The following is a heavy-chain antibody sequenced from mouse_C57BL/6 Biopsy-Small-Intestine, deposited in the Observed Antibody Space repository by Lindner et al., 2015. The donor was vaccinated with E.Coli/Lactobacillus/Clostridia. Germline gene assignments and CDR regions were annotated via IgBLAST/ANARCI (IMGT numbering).Heavy chain of an antibody. J-gene: IGHJ1*01. D-gene: IGHD1-1*01. V-gene: IGHV1-81*01. CDR3: ARDCNGHCSSTDCPCYGMDV. Sequence: SVKVSCKASGGTFGSYALSWVRQAPGQGLEWMGRIIPISGIANYAQKFQGRVTITADKSTSTAYMELSSLRSEDTAVYYCARDCNGHCSSTDCPCYGMDVWGQGTTVTVSS. CDR2: IIPISGIA. CDR1: GGTFGSYA.